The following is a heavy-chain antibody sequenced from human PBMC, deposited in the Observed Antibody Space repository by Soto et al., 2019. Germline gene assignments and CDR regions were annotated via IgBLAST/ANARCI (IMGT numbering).Heavy chain of an antibody. D-gene: IGHD3-3*01. CDR3: ARTSLDPSGTAADP. J-gene: IGHJ5*02. Sequence: QVQLQESGPGLVKPSQTMSLTCTVSGGAISSGNYYWSWIRQHPGKCLEWIGYIYYSGSTDYNPSLQSRVTISVDTSKNQFSLQLRSVTAADTAVYYCARTSLDPSGTAADPWGQGTLVTVSS. CDR2: IYYSGST. CDR1: GGAISSGNYY. V-gene: IGHV4-31*03.